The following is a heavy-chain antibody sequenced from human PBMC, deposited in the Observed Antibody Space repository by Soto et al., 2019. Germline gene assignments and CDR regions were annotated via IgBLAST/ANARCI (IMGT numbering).Heavy chain of an antibody. Sequence: GGSLRLSCAASGFTFSSYAMSWVRQAPGKGLEWVSAISGSGGSTYYADSVKGRFTISRDNSKNTLYLQMNSLRAEDTAVYYCAKEGGSTDGYCSGGSCYSYYYYYGMDVWGQGTTVTVS. CDR1: GFTFSSYA. J-gene: IGHJ6*02. D-gene: IGHD2-15*01. CDR3: AKEGGSTDGYCSGGSCYSYYYYYGMDV. CDR2: ISGSGGST. V-gene: IGHV3-23*01.